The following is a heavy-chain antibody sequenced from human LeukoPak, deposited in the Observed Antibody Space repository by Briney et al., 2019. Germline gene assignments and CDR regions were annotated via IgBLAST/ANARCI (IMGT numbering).Heavy chain of an antibody. J-gene: IGHJ4*02. CDR3: AKGRDIVVVPAAIPEGY. V-gene: IGHV3-23*01. CDR2: ISGSGGST. D-gene: IGHD2-2*02. CDR1: GFTFSSYA. Sequence: GGSLRLSCAASGFTFSSYAMSWVRQAPGKGLEWVSAISGSGGSTYYVDSVKGRFTISRDNSKNTLYLQMNSLRAEDTAVYYCAKGRDIVVVPAAIPEGYWGQGTLVTVSS.